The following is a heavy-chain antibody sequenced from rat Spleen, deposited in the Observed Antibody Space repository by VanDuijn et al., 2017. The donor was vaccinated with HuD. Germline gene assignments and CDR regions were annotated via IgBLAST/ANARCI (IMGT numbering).Heavy chain of an antibody. CDR2: INTNGDGA. CDR1: GFTFSSNW. Sequence: EVQLVESGGGLVQPGSPLKLSCAASGFTFSSNWLNWIRQAPGKGLEWVSSINTNGDGAYYPDSVKGRFTISRDNAKSTLYLQMNSLRSEDTATYYCARHLDAWGQGASVTVSS. J-gene: IGHJ4*01. V-gene: IGHV5-58*01. CDR3: ARHLDA.